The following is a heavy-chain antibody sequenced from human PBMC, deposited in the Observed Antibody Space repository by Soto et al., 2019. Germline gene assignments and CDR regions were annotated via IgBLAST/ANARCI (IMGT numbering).Heavy chain of an antibody. CDR1: GFTFSRDA. D-gene: IGHD1-26*01. CDR3: AKERSTTTAFDY. J-gene: IGHJ4*02. CDR2: ITVNGGST. Sequence: GGSLRLACAASGFTFSRDAMSWVRQAPGKGLGWVSLITVNGGSTYYADSVKGRFTISRDNTKNTLFLQMNSLRAEDTAVYYCAKERSTTTAFDYWGQGALVTVSS. V-gene: IGHV3-23*01.